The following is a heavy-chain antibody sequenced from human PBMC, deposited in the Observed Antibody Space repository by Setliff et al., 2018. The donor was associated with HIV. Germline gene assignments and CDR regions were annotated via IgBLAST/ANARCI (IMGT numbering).Heavy chain of an antibody. CDR2: IHYDGSNK. J-gene: IGHJ4*02. CDR1: GFTFSSYD. CDR3: AKDRRQQLVFDY. Sequence: PGGSLRLSCAASGFTFSSYDMHWVRQAPGKGLEWVASIHYDGSNKYYADSVKGRFTISGDTSENTVYLQMNSLRAEDTAVYYCAKDRRQQLVFDYWGQGTLVTVSS. V-gene: IGHV3-30*02. D-gene: IGHD6-13*01.